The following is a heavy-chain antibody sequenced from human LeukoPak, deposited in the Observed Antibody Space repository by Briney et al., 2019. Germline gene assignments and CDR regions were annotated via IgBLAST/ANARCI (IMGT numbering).Heavy chain of an antibody. V-gene: IGHV3-11*04. Sequence: GGSLRLSCAASGFTFSDYYMSWIRQAPGKGLEWVSYISGRGSTIYYADSVKGRFTISRDNAKNSLYLQMNSLRAEDTTVYYCARVLLADGYKEMAVVGYFDSWGQGTLVTVSS. J-gene: IGHJ4*02. CDR2: ISGRGSTI. D-gene: IGHD5-24*01. CDR1: GFTFSDYY. CDR3: ARVLLADGYKEMAVVGYFDS.